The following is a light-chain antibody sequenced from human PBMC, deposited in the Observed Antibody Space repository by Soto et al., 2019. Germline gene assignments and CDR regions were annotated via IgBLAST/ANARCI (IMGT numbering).Light chain of an antibody. Sequence: SALTQSPSASGSPGQSVTISCTGTSSDVGGYNFVSWYQQHPGKAPKLMIYEVSKRLSGVTDRFSGSKSGNTASLTVSGLQAEGEADDYSSSSAGSNYLLVGGGTQLTVL. CDR1: SSDVGGYNF. CDR3: SSSAGSNYLL. V-gene: IGLV2-8*01. J-gene: IGLJ2*01. CDR2: EVS.